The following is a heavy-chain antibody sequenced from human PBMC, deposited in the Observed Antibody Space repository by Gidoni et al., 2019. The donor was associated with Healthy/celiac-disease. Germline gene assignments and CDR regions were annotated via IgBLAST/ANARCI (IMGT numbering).Heavy chain of an antibody. CDR2: IYYSGST. CDR1: GGSISSYY. J-gene: IGHJ5*02. D-gene: IGHD7-27*01. CDR3: AREISWGPIGRNWFDP. V-gene: IGHV4-59*01. Sequence: QVQLQESGPGLVKPSETLSLTCTVSGGSISSYYWSWIRQPPGKGLEWIGYIYYSGSTNYNPSLKSRVTISVDTSKNQFSLKLSSVTAADTAVYYCAREISWGPIGRNWFDPWGQGTLVTVSS.